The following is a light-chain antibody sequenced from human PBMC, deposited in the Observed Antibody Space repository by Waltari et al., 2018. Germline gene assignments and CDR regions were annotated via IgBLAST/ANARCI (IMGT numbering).Light chain of an antibody. Sequence: EIVMTQSPATLSVSPGERATPSCRASQSVSSNLAWYKQKPGQAPRLLIYGASTRATGIPARFSGSGSGTEFTLTISSLQSEDFAVYYCQQYNNWPPGTFGQGTKVEIK. J-gene: IGKJ1*01. CDR2: GAS. CDR3: QQYNNWPPGT. V-gene: IGKV3-15*01. CDR1: QSVSSN.